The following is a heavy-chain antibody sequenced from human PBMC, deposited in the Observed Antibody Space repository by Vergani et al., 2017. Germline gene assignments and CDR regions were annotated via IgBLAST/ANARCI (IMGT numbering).Heavy chain of an antibody. CDR2: MSGSGGST. J-gene: IGHJ4*02. CDR3: AKDGHPGYGPYVDC. Sequence: EVQPVESGGGLVQPGGSLRLSCAASGFTFSSYAMSWVRQAPGKGLEWVSAMSGSGGSTYNADSVKGRFTISRDNSKNTLYLQMNSLSAEDTAVYYCAKDGHPGYGPYVDCWGQGTVVTVSS. D-gene: IGHD3-9*01. V-gene: IGHV3-23*04. CDR1: GFTFSSYA.